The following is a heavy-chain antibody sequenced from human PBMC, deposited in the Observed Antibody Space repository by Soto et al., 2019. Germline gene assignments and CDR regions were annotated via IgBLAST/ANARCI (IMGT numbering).Heavy chain of an antibody. CDR2: IIPGFDTT. CDR3: ARDQGLFVHTGMVIDYYGMDV. V-gene: IGHV1-69*01. D-gene: IGHD5-18*01. Sequence: QVHLVQSGAEVRKPGSSVKVSCTTSGGTFPSYAVSWVRQFPGQGLQWMGGIIPGFDTTFYAQKFQGRVTITADESTNSAYMELRGLRSEDTAVYYCARDQGLFVHTGMVIDYYGMDVWGPGTTVTVSS. CDR1: GGTFPSYA. J-gene: IGHJ6*02.